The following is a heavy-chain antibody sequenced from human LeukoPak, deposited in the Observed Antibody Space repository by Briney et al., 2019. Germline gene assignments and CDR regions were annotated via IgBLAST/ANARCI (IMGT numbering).Heavy chain of an antibody. D-gene: IGHD3-3*01. Sequence: PGGSLRLSCAASGFTFSTYWMSWVRQAPGKGPEWVANIKEDSSGKKYVDSVKGRFTISRDNAKNSLYLQMNSLRVEDTAVYYCAREERFNSFNYCGRGTLVTVSS. CDR1: GFTFSTYW. CDR2: IKEDSSGK. V-gene: IGHV3-7*01. CDR3: AREERFNSFNY. J-gene: IGHJ4*02.